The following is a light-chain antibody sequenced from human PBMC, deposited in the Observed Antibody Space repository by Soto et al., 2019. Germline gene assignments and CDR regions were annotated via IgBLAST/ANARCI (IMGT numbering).Light chain of an antibody. Sequence: DIVMTQSPDSLAVSLGERATINCKSSQSVLYSSNNKNYLAWYQQKPGQTPKLLIYWASTRESGVPDRFSGSGSGTDFTLTISSLQAEDVAVYYCQQYYSIPVTFGGGTRVEIK. J-gene: IGKJ4*01. CDR2: WAS. CDR3: QQYYSIPVT. CDR1: QSVLYSSNNKNY. V-gene: IGKV4-1*01.